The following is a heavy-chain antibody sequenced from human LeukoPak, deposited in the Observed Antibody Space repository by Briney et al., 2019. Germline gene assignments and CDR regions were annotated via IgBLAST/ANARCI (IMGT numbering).Heavy chain of an antibody. CDR3: ATDLGGYYSGSGTYWGSLDY. CDR2: IKRKSDGGTP. Sequence: PGGSLRLSCAASGFTFSNAWMSWVRQAPGKGLEWVGHIKRKSDGGTPDNAARVKGGFTISRDDSKNTLYLQMNSLKTEDTAVYYCATDLGGYYSGSGTYWGSLDYWGQGTVVTVSS. D-gene: IGHD3-10*01. CDR1: GFTFSNAW. V-gene: IGHV3-15*01. J-gene: IGHJ4*02.